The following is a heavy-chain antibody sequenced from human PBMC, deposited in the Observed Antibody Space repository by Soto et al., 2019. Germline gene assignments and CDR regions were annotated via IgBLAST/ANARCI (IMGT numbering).Heavy chain of an antibody. CDR1: GYTLTELS. CDR3: AYVGGYSTGDYSFDL. Sequence: GASVKVSCKVSGYTLTELSMHWVRQAPGKGLEWMGGFDPEDGETIYAQKFQGRLTMTTDTSTTTAYMELTSLKFDDTALYYCAYVGGYSTGDYSFDLWGQGTPVTVSS. D-gene: IGHD5-18*01. CDR2: FDPEDGET. V-gene: IGHV1-24*01. J-gene: IGHJ4*02.